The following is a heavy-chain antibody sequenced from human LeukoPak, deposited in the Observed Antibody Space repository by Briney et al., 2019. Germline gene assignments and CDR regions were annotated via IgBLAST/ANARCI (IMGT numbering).Heavy chain of an antibody. D-gene: IGHD3-22*01. V-gene: IGHV4-31*03. CDR1: GGSISSCDHY. CDR3: ARALYYSSGYFFFDY. J-gene: IGHJ4*02. Sequence: SETLSLTCSVSGGSISSCDHYWSWIRQHPGKGLEWIGYIFYSGSTHYNPSLKSRVTISVDPSKNQFSLKLSSVTAADTAVYYCARALYYSSGYFFFDYWGQGILVTVSS. CDR2: IFYSGST.